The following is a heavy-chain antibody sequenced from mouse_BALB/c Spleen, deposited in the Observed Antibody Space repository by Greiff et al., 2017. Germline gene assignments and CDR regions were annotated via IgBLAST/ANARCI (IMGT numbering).Heavy chain of an antibody. CDR3: ARDGYGNYAMDY. J-gene: IGHJ4*01. V-gene: IGHV2-9*02. Sequence: VMLVESGPGLVAPSQSLSITCTVSGFSLTSYGVHWVRQPPGKGLEWLGVIWAGGSTNYNSALMSRLSISKDNSKSQVFLKMNSLQTDDTAMYYCARDGYGNYAMDYWGQGTSVTVSS. D-gene: IGHD2-10*02. CDR1: GFSLTSYG. CDR2: IWAGGST.